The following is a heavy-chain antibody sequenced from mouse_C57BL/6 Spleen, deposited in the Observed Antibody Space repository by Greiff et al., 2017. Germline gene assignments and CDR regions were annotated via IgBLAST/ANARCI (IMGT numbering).Heavy chain of an antibody. CDR2: IDPNSGGT. CDR3: ARPGLGPFDY. Sequence: QVQLKQPGAELVKPGASVKLSCKASGYTFTSYWMHWVKQRPGRGLEWIGRIDPNSGGTKYNEKFKSKATLTVDKPSSTAYMQLSSLTSEDSAIYYCARPGLGPFDYWGQGTTLTVSS. V-gene: IGHV1-72*01. CDR1: GYTFTSYW. D-gene: IGHD4-1*01. J-gene: IGHJ2*01.